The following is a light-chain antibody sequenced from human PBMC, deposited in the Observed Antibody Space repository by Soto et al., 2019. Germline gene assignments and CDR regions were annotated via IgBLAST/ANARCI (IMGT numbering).Light chain of an antibody. CDR3: NSYTTTSTLCV. V-gene: IGLV2-14*03. J-gene: IGLJ1*01. CDR1: SSDVGGFNY. Sequence: QSALTQPASVSGSLGQSITISCTGTSSDVGGFNYVSWYQQHPGKAPKLMIFDVSNRPSGVSDRFSGSKSGNTASLTISGLQAEDEADYYCNSYTTTSTLCVFGTGTKVTVL. CDR2: DVS.